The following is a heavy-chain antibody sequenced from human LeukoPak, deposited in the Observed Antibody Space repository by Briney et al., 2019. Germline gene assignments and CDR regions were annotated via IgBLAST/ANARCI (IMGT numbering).Heavy chain of an antibody. V-gene: IGHV4-59*08. CDR3: ARLAAISGSDYPDD. J-gene: IGHJ4*02. CDR2: IFYSGNT. Sequence: SETLSLTCTVSGVSISSYYWSWIRQPPGKGLEWIGYIFYSGNTIYNPSLRSRVTISADTSKNHFSLRLRSVTAADAAVYYCARLAAISGSDYPDDWGQGTLVTVSS. D-gene: IGHD1-26*01. CDR1: GVSISSYY.